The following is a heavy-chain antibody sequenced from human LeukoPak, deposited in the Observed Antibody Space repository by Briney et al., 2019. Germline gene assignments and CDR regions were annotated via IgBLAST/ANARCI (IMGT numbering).Heavy chain of an antibody. J-gene: IGHJ4*02. Sequence: GGSLRLSCAASGFTVSSNYMSWVRQAPGKGLEWVSVIYSGGSTYYADSVKGRFTISRDNSKNTLYLQMNSLRAEDTAVYYCARRRDSGSLQHFDYWGQGTLVTVSS. CDR2: IYSGGST. CDR1: GFTVSSNY. V-gene: IGHV3-66*04. D-gene: IGHD1-26*01. CDR3: ARRRDSGSLQHFDY.